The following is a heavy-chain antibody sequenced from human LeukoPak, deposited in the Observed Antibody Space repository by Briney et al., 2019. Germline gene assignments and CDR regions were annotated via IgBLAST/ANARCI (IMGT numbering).Heavy chain of an antibody. CDR2: ISSSGSTI. J-gene: IGHJ5*02. CDR1: GFTFSDYY. V-gene: IGHV3-11*04. CDR3: ARSSSIGVVYWFDP. D-gene: IGHD6-13*01. Sequence: PGGSLRLSCAASGFTFSDYYMSWLRQAPGKGLEWVSYISSSGSTIYYADSVKGRFTISRDNAKNSLYLQMNSLRAEDTAVYFCARSSSIGVVYWFDPWGQGTLVTVSS.